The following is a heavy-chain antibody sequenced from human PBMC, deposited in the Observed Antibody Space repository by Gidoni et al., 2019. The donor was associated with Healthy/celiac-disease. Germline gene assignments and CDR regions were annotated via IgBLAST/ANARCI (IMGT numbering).Heavy chain of an antibody. V-gene: IGHV4-34*01. Sequence: QVQLQQWGAGLLKPSETLSLTCAVYGGSFRGYYWSWIRQPPGKGLEWIGEINHSGSTNYNPSLKSRVTISVDTSKNQFSLKLSSVTAADTAVYYCARQSSSGWTLRYFQHWGQGTLVTVSS. CDR2: INHSGST. J-gene: IGHJ1*01. CDR1: GGSFRGYY. D-gene: IGHD6-19*01. CDR3: ARQSSSGWTLRYFQH.